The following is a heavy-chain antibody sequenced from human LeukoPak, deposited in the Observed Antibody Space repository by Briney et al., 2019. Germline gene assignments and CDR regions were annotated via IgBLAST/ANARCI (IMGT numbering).Heavy chain of an antibody. CDR1: GFTFSSYS. D-gene: IGHD6-13*01. CDR3: ARGRQLVRY. Sequence: LSGGSLRLSCAASGFTFSSYSMTWVRQAPGKGLEWVSYISSSSSTIYYADSVKGRFTISRDNAKNSLYLQMNSLRAEDTAVYYCARGRQLVRYWGQGTLVTVSS. J-gene: IGHJ4*02. CDR2: ISSSSSTI. V-gene: IGHV3-48*01.